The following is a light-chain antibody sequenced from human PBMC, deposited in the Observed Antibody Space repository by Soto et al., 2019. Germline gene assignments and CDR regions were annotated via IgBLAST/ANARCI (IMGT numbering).Light chain of an antibody. J-gene: IGKJ5*01. CDR2: GAS. CDR1: QSVSSSY. CDR3: QQYGSLPIT. Sequence: EIVLTQSPGTLSLSPEERATLSCRASQSVSSSYLAWYQQKPGQAPRLLIYGASSRATGIPDRFSGSGSGTDFTLTISRVEPEDFAVYYCQQYGSLPITFGQGTRPEIK. V-gene: IGKV3-20*01.